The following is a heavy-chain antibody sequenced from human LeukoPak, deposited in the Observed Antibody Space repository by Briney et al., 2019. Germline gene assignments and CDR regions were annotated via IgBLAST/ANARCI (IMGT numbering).Heavy chain of an antibody. V-gene: IGHV4-38-2*02. CDR2: IYHSGST. J-gene: IGHJ5*02. CDR1: GYSISSGYY. D-gene: IGHD1-26*01. CDR3: ARHGRGRYYYRPNRGNWFDP. Sequence: SETLSLTCTVSGYSISSGYYWGWIRQPPGKGLECIGIIYHSGSTYYNPSLKSRVTISVDTSKHQFSLRLSSVTAADTAVYSCARHGRGRYYYRPNRGNWFDPWAQGTLVTVSS.